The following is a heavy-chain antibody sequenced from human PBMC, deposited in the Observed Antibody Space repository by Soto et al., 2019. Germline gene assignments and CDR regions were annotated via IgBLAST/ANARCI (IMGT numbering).Heavy chain of an antibody. J-gene: IGHJ4*02. CDR1: GYTFTTYY. V-gene: IGHV1-46*01. Sequence: QVRLVQSGAEVRKPGASVKLSCKASGYTFTTYYIHWVRQAPGQGLEWMGIINPNGGATSYAQNFQGRVTMTGDTSTNTVYMEMSSLRSDDTAMYYCASALTEFDYWGPGTLVTVSS. CDR2: INPNGGAT. CDR3: ASALTEFDY. D-gene: IGHD7-27*01.